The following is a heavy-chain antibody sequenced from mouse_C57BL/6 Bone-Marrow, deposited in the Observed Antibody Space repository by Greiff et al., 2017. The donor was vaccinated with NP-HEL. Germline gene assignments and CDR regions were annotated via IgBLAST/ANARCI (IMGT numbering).Heavy chain of an antibody. CDR3: AGGGLRRDFDY. CDR1: GYTFTSYW. D-gene: IGHD2-2*01. V-gene: IGHV1-59*01. Sequence: QVQLQQPGAELVRPGTSVKLSCKASGYTFTSYWMHWVKQRPGQGLEWIGVIDPSDSYTNYNQKFKGKATLTVDTSSRTAYMQLSSLTSEDSAVYYCAGGGLRRDFDYWGQGTTLTVSS. J-gene: IGHJ2*01. CDR2: IDPSDSYT.